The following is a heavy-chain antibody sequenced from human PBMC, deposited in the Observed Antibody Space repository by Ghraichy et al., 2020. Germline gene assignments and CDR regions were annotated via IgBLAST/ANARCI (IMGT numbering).Heavy chain of an antibody. CDR3: ARRVEKYSSTKYAFDI. Sequence: TLSLTCTVSGGSISSYYWSWIRQPPGKGLEWIGYIYYSGSTNYNPSLKSRVTISVDTSKNQFSLKLSSVTAADTAVYYCARRVEKYSSTKYAFDIWGQGTMVTVSS. V-gene: IGHV4-59*08. D-gene: IGHD6-19*01. J-gene: IGHJ3*02. CDR2: IYYSGST. CDR1: GGSISSYY.